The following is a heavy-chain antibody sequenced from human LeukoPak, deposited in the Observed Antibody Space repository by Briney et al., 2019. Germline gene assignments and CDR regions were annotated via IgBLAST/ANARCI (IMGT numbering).Heavy chain of an antibody. D-gene: IGHD3-10*01. Sequence: ASVKVSCKASGYTFTDYYIHWVRQAPGQGLEWMGRINPNSGGTDYAQKFQGRVTMTRDTSTTTAYMELSRLRSDDTAVYYCARVGLLWSEGGTYYNSYMDVWGKGTTVTASS. J-gene: IGHJ6*03. CDR3: ARVGLLWSEGGTYYNSYMDV. V-gene: IGHV1-2*06. CDR1: GYTFTDYY. CDR2: INPNSGGT.